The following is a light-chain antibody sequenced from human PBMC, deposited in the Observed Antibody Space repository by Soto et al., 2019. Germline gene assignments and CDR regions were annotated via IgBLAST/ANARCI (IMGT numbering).Light chain of an antibody. Sequence: DIVMTQSPLSLPVTPGEPASISCRSSQSLLHSNGYNYLDWYLQKPGQSPQLLIYLGSNRASGVPGRFSGSGSCTDFTLKISRVEAEDVGVYYCMQALQTPMYTFGQGTKLEIK. CDR2: LGS. CDR1: QSLLHSNGYNY. CDR3: MQALQTPMYT. J-gene: IGKJ2*01. V-gene: IGKV2-28*01.